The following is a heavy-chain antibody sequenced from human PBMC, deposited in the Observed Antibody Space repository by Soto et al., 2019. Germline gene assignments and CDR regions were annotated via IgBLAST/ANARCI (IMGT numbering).Heavy chain of an antibody. V-gene: IGHV4-39*01. CDR2: IYYSGST. CDR3: ARHDWNGVDY. D-gene: IGHD1-1*01. J-gene: IGHJ4*02. Sequence: QMQLQESGPGLVKPSETLSLTCTVSGGSISRNSYYWGWIRQPPGKGLEWIGSIYYSGSTYYNPSLKSRGPISVDTSKNQFSLKLSSVTAADTAVYYCARHDWNGVDYWGQGTLVTVSS. CDR1: GGSISRNSYY.